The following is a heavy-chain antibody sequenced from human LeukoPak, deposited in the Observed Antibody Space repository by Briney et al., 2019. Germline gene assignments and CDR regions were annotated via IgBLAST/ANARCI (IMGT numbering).Heavy chain of an antibody. J-gene: IGHJ4*02. V-gene: IGHV2-5*01. CDR3: ARFQVTGTYRFDY. Sequence: SGPTLVNPTQTLTLTCSFSGFSLTTNGVGVGWIRQPPAKALEWLAVIYRNDDKHYSPFLKNRLTITKDASKEQVVLTVTNMDPVDTATYYCARFQVTGTYRFDYWGQGTLVTVSS. D-gene: IGHD1-7*01. CDR1: GFSLTTNGVG. CDR2: IYRNDDK.